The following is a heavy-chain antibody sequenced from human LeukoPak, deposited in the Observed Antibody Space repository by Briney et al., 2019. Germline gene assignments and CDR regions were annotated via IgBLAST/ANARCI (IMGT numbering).Heavy chain of an antibody. V-gene: IGHV4-34*01. J-gene: IGHJ4*02. CDR1: GGSFSGYY. D-gene: IGHD6-6*01. CDR3: ARGFVLEQLASSYYFDY. CDR2: INHSGST. Sequence: SETLSLTCAVYGGSFSGYYWSWIRQPPGKGLEWIGEINHSGSTNYNPSLKSRVTISVDTSKNQFSLKLSSVTAADTAVYYCARGFVLEQLASSYYFDYWGQGTLVTVSS.